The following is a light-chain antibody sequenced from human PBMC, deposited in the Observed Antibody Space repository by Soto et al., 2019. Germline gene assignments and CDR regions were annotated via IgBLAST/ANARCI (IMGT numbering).Light chain of an antibody. CDR2: GAS. V-gene: IGKV3-15*01. CDR1: QSVRSN. CDR3: QQYNNWPPLYT. Sequence: EIVMTQSPATLSVSPGERVTLSCWASQSVRSNLAWYQQKPGQAPRLLIYGASTRATGIPARFSGSGSGTEFTLTISSLQSEDFAVYYCQQYNNWPPLYTFGQGTKPEI. J-gene: IGKJ2*01.